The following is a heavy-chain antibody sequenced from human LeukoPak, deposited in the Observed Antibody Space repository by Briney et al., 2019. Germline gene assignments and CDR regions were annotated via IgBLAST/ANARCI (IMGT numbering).Heavy chain of an antibody. D-gene: IGHD4-17*01. CDR2: ISGSGGST. Sequence: GGSLRLSCAASGFTFSSYAMSWVRQAPGKGLEWVSAISGSGGSTYYADSVKGRFTISRDNSKNTLYLQMNSLRAEDTAVYYCAKDEYSTVTGRKDDYWGQGTLVTVSS. CDR3: AKDEYSTVTGRKDDY. J-gene: IGHJ4*02. CDR1: GFTFSSYA. V-gene: IGHV3-23*01.